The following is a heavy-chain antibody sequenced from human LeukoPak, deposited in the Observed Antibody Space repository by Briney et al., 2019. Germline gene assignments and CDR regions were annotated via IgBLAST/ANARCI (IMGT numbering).Heavy chain of an antibody. V-gene: IGHV3-21*01. CDR1: GFTFSSST. CDR3: AREGCNRTKCYGYYYYGMDV. J-gene: IGHJ6*02. CDR2: ISSSSSYI. Sequence: GSLRLSCVASGFTFSSSTMNWVRQAPGKGLEWVSSISSSSSYIHYADSVKGRFTISRDNAKNSLYLQMNSLRAEDAAVYYCAREGCNRTKCYGYYYYGMDVWGQGTTVTVSS. D-gene: IGHD2/OR15-2a*01.